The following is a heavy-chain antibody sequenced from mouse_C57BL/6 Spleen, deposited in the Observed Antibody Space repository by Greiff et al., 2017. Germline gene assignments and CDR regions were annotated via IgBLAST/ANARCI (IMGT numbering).Heavy chain of an antibody. V-gene: IGHV1-85*01. CDR2: IYPRDGST. Sequence: QVQLQQSGPELVKPGASVKLSCKASGYNFKSYDINWVKQRPGQGLEWIGWIYPRDGSTEYNEKFKGKATVTVDTSSSTAYMELHSLTSEDSSVYSCARENWDGGFDYWGQGTTLTVSS. D-gene: IGHD4-1*01. CDR3: ARENWDGGFDY. CDR1: GYNFKSYD. J-gene: IGHJ2*01.